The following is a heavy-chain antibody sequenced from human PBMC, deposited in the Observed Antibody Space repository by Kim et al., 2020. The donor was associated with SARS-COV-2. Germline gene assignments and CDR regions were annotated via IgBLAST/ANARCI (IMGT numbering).Heavy chain of an antibody. D-gene: IGHD3-10*01. V-gene: IGHV1-45*02. Sequence: SVKVSCKASGYTFTYRYLHWVRQAPGQALEWMGWITPFNGNTNYAQKFQDRVTITRDRSMSTAYMELSSLRSEDTAMYYCATQGGSNGMDVWGQGTTVTVSS. J-gene: IGHJ6*02. CDR3: ATQGGSNGMDV. CDR1: GYTFTYRY. CDR2: ITPFNGNT.